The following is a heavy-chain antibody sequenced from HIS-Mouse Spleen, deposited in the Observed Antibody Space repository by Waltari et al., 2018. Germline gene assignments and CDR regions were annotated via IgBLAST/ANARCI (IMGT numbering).Heavy chain of an antibody. CDR2: INSDGSST. V-gene: IGHV3-74*01. D-gene: IGHD6-13*01. CDR3: ASGDSSSWYYYYYGMDV. CDR1: GFTFSSYW. Sequence: EVQLVESGGGLVQPGGSLRLSCSASGFTFSSYWMHWVRQAPGRGLVGVSRINSDGSSTSYADSVKGRFTISRDNAKNTLYLQMNSLRAEDTAVYYCASGDSSSWYYYYYGMDVWGQGTTVTVSS. J-gene: IGHJ6*02.